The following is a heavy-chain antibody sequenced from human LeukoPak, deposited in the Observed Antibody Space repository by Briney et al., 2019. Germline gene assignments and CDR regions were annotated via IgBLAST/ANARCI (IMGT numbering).Heavy chain of an antibody. J-gene: IGHJ4*02. CDR1: GGSISSGSYY. D-gene: IGHD3-22*01. V-gene: IGHV4-61*02. CDR2: IYTSGST. Sequence: SETLSLTCTVSGGSISSGSYYWSWIRQPAGKGLEWIGRIYTSGSTNYNPSLKSRVTISVDTSKNQFSLKLSSVTAADTAVYYCARGAARYDSSGYYHPPHFDYWGQGTLVTVSS. CDR3: ARGAARYDSSGYYHPPHFDY.